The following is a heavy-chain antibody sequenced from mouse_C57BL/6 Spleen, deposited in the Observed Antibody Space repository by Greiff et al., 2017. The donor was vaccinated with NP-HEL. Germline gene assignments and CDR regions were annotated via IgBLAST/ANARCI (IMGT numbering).Heavy chain of an antibody. CDR3: ASFIRGYFDV. CDR2: ISYDGSN. V-gene: IGHV3-6*01. Sequence: DVQLQESGPGLVKPSQSLSLTCSVTGYSITSGYYWNWIRQFPGNKLEWMGYISYDGSNNYNPSLKNRISITRDTSKNKFFLKLNSVTTEDTATYYCASFIRGYFDVWGTGTTVTVSS. J-gene: IGHJ1*03. CDR1: GYSITSGYY. D-gene: IGHD1-1*01.